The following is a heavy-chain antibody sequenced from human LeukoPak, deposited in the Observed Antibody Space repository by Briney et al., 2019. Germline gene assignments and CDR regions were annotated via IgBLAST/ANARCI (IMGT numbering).Heavy chain of an antibody. V-gene: IGHV4-59*01. J-gene: IGHJ4*02. D-gene: IGHD6-6*01. CDR2: IYYSGST. CDR3: ARGQYSSSSGYFDY. Sequence: SETLSPTCTVSGGSISSYYWSWIRQPPGKGLEWIGYIYYSGSTNYNPSLKSRVTISVDTSKNQFSLKLSSVTAADTAVYYCARGQYSSSSGYFDYWGQGTLVTVSS. CDR1: GGSISSYY.